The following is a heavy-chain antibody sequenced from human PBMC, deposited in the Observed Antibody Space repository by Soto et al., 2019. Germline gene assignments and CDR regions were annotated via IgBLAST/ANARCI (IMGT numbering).Heavy chain of an antibody. V-gene: IGHV3-33*01. Sequence: QVQLVESGGGVVQPGRSLRLSCAASGFTFSSYGRHWVRQAPGKGLEWVAVIWYDGINKYYADSVKGRFTISIDNSTNTLYLQMNSLRAEDTAVYYCARDAGDTAMVMSYYFDYWGQGTLVTVSS. CDR2: IWYDGINK. CDR3: ARDAGDTAMVMSYYFDY. D-gene: IGHD5-18*01. CDR1: GFTFSSYG. J-gene: IGHJ4*02.